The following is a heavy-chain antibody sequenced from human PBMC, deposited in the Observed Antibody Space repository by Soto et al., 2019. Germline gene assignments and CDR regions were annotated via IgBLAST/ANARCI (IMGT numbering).Heavy chain of an antibody. D-gene: IGHD2-2*01. CDR1: GGSISSSNW. CDR2: IYHSGST. V-gene: IGHV4-4*02. CDR3: ARRFLGYCISTSCSRLYYYYGMDV. Sequence: SETLSLTCAVSGGSISSSNWWSWVRQPPGKGLEWIGEIYHSGSTNYNPSLKSRVTISVDKSKNHFSLKLSSVTAADTAVYYCARRFLGYCISTSCSRLYYYYGMDVWGQGTTVTVSS. J-gene: IGHJ6*02.